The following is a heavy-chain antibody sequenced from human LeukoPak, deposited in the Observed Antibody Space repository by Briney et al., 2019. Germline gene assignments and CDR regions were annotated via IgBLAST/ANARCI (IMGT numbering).Heavy chain of an antibody. CDR1: GFTFSSYW. D-gene: IGHD6-13*01. V-gene: IGHV3-7*01. J-gene: IGHJ4*02. Sequence: GGSLRLSCAASGFTFSSYWMSWVRQAPGRGLEWVANIKQDGSEKYYVDSVKGRFTISRDNAKNSLYLQMNSLRAEDTAVYYCARPLAAAGTGGDYWGQGTLVTVSS. CDR2: IKQDGSEK. CDR3: ARPLAAAGTGGDY.